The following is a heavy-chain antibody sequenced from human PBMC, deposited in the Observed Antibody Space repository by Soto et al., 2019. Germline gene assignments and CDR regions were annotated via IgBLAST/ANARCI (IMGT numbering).Heavy chain of an antibody. D-gene: IGHD2-2*02. Sequence: PWGSLRRACAASGFTCDDYAMHWVRQAPGKGLEWDSLISCDGGRTYYADSVRGRFIVSRDSSKNSLYLQMSSLRVEDTALYYCAKDVCSGSTTSCYKRLDFWGQGALVTVSS. V-gene: IGHV3-43D*04. J-gene: IGHJ4*02. CDR1: GFTCDDYA. CDR3: AKDVCSGSTTSCYKRLDF. CDR2: ISCDGGRT.